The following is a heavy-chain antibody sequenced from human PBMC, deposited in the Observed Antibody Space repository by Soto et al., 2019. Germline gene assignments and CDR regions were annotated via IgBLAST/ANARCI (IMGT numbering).Heavy chain of an antibody. CDR1: GGTISSYD. CDR3: AREENGELDY. V-gene: IGHV4-59*01. Sequence: SETLCLTCTASGGTISSYDGSCIRQPPGKGLEWIGYIYYSGSTNYNPSLKSRVTISVDTSKNQFSLKLSSVTAADTAVYYCAREENGELDYWGQGALLTVSS. J-gene: IGHJ4*02. D-gene: IGHD4-17*01. CDR2: IYYSGST.